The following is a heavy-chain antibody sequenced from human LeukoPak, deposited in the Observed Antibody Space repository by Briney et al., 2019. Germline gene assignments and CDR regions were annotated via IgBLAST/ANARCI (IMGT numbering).Heavy chain of an antibody. Sequence: PSETLSLTCTVSGGSISSYYWSWIRQPPGKGLEWIGYIYHSGSTYYNPSLKSRVTISVDRSKNQFSLKLSSVTAADTAVYYCAREPYYDFWSDPTPFGFDPWGQETLVTVSS. D-gene: IGHD3-3*01. CDR3: AREPYYDFWSDPTPFGFDP. J-gene: IGHJ5*02. CDR1: GGSISSYY. V-gene: IGHV4-59*12. CDR2: IYHSGST.